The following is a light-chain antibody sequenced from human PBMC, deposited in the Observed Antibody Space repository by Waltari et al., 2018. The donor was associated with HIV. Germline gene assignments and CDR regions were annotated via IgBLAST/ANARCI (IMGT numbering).Light chain of an antibody. CDR2: AAS. CDR3: QQTYSTPWT. V-gene: IGKV1-39*01. Sequence: ASVGDRVTITCRASQTIRNYLHWYQQKPGRAPNLLISAASNLLSGVPSRFSGSSSGTDFILTITSLQPEDFATYYCQQTYSTPWTFGQGTQVEIK. CDR1: QTIRNY. J-gene: IGKJ1*01.